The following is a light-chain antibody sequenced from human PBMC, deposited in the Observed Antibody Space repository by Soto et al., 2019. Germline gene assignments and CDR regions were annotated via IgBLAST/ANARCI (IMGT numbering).Light chain of an antibody. V-gene: IGKV3-20*01. CDR3: QQYDNSPLT. CDR1: QSVSSSY. CDR2: GAS. J-gene: IGKJ4*01. Sequence: DILFTQSPGTPSLSPVERAAPSCRASQSVSSSYLAWYQQKPGQAPRLLIYGASNRATGIPDRFSGGGSGTDFTLTISRLEPEDFAVYYCQQYDNSPLTFGGGTKVDIK.